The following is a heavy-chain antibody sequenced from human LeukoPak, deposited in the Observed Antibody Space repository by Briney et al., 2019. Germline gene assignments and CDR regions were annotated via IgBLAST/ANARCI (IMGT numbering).Heavy chain of an antibody. V-gene: IGHV4-34*01. CDR2: INHSGST. CDR1: GGSFSGYY. J-gene: IGHJ4*02. D-gene: IGHD6-19*01. Sequence: SETLSLTCAVYGGSFSGYYWSWIRQPPGKGLEWIGEINHSGSTNYSPSLNSRVTISVDTSKNQFSLKLSSVTAADTAVYYCAREAPRGWFDYWGQGTLVTVSS. CDR3: AREAPRGWFDY.